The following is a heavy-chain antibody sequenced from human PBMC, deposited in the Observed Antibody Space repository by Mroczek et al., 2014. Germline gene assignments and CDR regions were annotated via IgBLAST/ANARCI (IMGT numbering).Heavy chain of an antibody. CDR3: ARALSGSQSPMGYYYYGMDV. CDR2: IYYSGST. J-gene: IGHJ6*02. V-gene: IGHV4-59*01. Sequence: QVQLQESGPGLVKPSETLSLTCTVSGGSISSYYWSWIRQPPGKGLEWIGYIYYSGSTNYNPSLKSRVTISVDTSKNQFSLKLSSVTAADTAVYYCARALSGSQSPMGYYYYGMDVWGQGTTVTVSS. D-gene: IGHD1-26*01. CDR1: GGSISSYY.